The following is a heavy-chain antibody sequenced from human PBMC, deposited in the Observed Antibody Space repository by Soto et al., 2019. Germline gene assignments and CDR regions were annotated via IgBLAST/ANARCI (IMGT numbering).Heavy chain of an antibody. J-gene: IGHJ2*01. D-gene: IGHD3-10*02. CDR1: GASISRTSSY. CDR3: ARRANVPSWYFDL. V-gene: IGHV4-39*01. Sequence: QVQLQESGPGLVKPSETLSLTCTVSGASISRTSSYWGWIRQPPGKGLEWIASINYSGTTYYNPSLKSRVTMSVDPSRNQFSLRLTSVTAADTGIYFCARRANVPSWYFDLWGREKPVIVSS. CDR2: INYSGTT.